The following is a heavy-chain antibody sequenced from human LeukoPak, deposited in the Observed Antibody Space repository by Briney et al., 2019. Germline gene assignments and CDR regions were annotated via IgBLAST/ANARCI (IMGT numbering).Heavy chain of an antibody. CDR2: ISYDGSNK. CDR3: AKDLGGDSSGYYAGYYYYGMDV. V-gene: IGHV3-30*18. Sequence: GGSLRLSCAASGFTFSSYSMHWVRQAPGKGLEWVAVISYDGSNKYHADSVKGRFTISRDNSKNRLYLQMNSLRAEDTAVYYCAKDLGGDSSGYYAGYYYYGMDVWGQGTTVTVSS. D-gene: IGHD3-22*01. J-gene: IGHJ6*02. CDR1: GFTFSSYS.